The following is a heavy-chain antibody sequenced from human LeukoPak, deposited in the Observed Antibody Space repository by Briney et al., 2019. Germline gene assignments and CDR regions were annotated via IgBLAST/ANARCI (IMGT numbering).Heavy chain of an antibody. CDR3: ARTKVAAAAGTDY. CDR1: GYTFTSYD. D-gene: IGHD6-13*01. V-gene: IGHV1-8*01. CDR2: MNPNSGNS. J-gene: IGHJ4*02. Sequence: ASVKVSCKASGYTFTSYDINWVRQATGQGLEWMGWMNPNSGNSGYAQKFQGRVTMTRNTSISTAYMELSSLRSEDTAVYYCARTKVAAAAGTDYWGQGTLVTVSS.